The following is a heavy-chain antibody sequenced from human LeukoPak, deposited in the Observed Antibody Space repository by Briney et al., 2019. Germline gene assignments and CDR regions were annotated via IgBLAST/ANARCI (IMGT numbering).Heavy chain of an antibody. Sequence: GGSLRLSCAASGFTFSSYAMSWVRQAPGKGLEWVSAISGSGGSTYYADSVKGRFTISRDNSKNTLYLQMNSLRAEDTAVYYCAKDHCSSSWSALFDYWGQGTLVTVSS. CDR2: ISGSGGST. J-gene: IGHJ4*02. CDR3: AKDHCSSSWSALFDY. CDR1: GFTFSSYA. D-gene: IGHD6-13*01. V-gene: IGHV3-23*01.